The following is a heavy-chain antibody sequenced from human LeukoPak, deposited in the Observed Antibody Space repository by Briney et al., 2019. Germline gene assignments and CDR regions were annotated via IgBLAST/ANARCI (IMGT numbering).Heavy chain of an antibody. J-gene: IGHJ4*02. CDR1: GLSLTTSGVG. D-gene: IGHD2-21*02. Sequence: SAPTLVNPTQALTLTCTFSGLSLTTSGVGLAWIPQPPGRALAWLALIFWNDDKRYSPSLKSRLTITKDTSKNQVVLTMTNMDPVDAATYYCAHRRGVTGMLFDFWGQGTLVTVSS. CDR3: AHRRGVTGMLFDF. CDR2: IFWNDDK. V-gene: IGHV2-5*01.